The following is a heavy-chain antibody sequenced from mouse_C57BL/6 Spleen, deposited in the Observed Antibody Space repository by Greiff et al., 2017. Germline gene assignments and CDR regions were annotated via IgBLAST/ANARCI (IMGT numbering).Heavy chain of an antibody. CDR3: AALDLDD. Sequence: EVQLQQSGPELVKPGASVKISCKASGYTFTDYYMNWVKQSHGKSLEWIGDINPNNGGTRYNQKFKGKATLTVDKSSSTAYMELRSLTSEDSAVYYGAALDLDDWGQGTTLTVSS. V-gene: IGHV1-26*01. J-gene: IGHJ2*01. CDR2: INPNNGGT. CDR1: GYTFTDYY.